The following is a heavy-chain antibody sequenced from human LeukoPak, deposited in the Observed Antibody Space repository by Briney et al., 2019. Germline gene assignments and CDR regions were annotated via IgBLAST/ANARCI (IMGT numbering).Heavy chain of an antibody. J-gene: IGHJ6*03. CDR3: ARHGHCTNGVCYSNYYYYMYV. D-gene: IGHD2-8*01. CDR2: IYPDDSDT. CDR1: GYSFTSYW. Sequence: KRGESLKISCKGSGYSFTSYWIGWVRQMPGKGLEWMGIIYPDDSDTRYSPSFEGQAIISVDKSISTAYLQWSSLKASDTATYYCARHGHCTNGVCYSNYYYYMYVWGKGTTVTVSS. V-gene: IGHV5-51*01.